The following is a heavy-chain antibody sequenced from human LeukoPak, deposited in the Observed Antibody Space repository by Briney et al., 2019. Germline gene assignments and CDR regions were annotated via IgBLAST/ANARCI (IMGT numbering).Heavy chain of an antibody. Sequence: SETLSLTCTVSGGSISSYYWSWIRQPPGKGLEWIGYIYYSGSTDYNPSLKSRVTISVDTSKNQFSLKLSSVTAADTAVYYCARDQYSSSIVDAFDIWGQGTMVTVSS. CDR1: GGSISSYY. CDR2: IYYSGST. CDR3: ARDQYSSSIVDAFDI. J-gene: IGHJ3*02. D-gene: IGHD6-6*01. V-gene: IGHV4-59*01.